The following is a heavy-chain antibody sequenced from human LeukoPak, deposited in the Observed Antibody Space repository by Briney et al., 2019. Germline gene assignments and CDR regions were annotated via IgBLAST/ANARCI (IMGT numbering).Heavy chain of an antibody. CDR1: GYTFTSYG. V-gene: IGHV1-18*01. D-gene: IGHD4-17*01. CDR2: ISAYNGNT. Sequence: GASVKVSCKASGYTFTSYGISWVRQAPGQGLEWMGWISAYNGNTNYAQKLQGRVTMTTDTPTSTAYMELRSLRSDDTAVYYCARNFENDYGDAFDIWGQGTMVTVSS. J-gene: IGHJ3*02. CDR3: ARNFENDYGDAFDI.